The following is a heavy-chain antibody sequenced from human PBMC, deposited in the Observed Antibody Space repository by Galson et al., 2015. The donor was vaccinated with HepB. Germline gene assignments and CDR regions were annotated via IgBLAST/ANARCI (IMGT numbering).Heavy chain of an antibody. J-gene: IGHJ4*02. V-gene: IGHV3-9*01. CDR2: ISWNSGSI. Sequence: SLRLSCAASGFTFDDYAMHWVRQAPGKGLEWVSGISWNSGSIGYADSVKGRFTISRDNAKNSLYLQMNSLRAEDTALYYCAKDRLLGGATTAFDYWVQGTLVTVSS. CDR3: AKDRLLGGATTAFDY. D-gene: IGHD1-26*01. CDR1: GFTFDDYA.